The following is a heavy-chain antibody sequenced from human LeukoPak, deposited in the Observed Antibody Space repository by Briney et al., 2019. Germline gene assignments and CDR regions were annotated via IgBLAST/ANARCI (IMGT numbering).Heavy chain of an antibody. V-gene: IGHV1-69*05. J-gene: IGHJ4*02. CDR1: GGTFSSYA. D-gene: IGHD3-22*01. CDR3: ATPPPYDSSGYYSL. CDR2: IIPIFGTA. Sequence: ASVKVSCKASGGTFSSYAISWVRQAPGQGLEWMGGIIPIFGTANYAQKFQGRVTITTDESTSTDYMELSSLRSEDTAVYYCATPPPYDSSGYYSLWGQGTLVTVSS.